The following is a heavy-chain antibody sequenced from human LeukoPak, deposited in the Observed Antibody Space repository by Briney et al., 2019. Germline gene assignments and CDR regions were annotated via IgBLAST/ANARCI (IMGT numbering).Heavy chain of an antibody. D-gene: IGHD5-18*01. J-gene: IGHJ4*02. CDR1: GGSISNYY. V-gene: IGHV4-4*07. Sequence: SETLSLTCTVSGGSISNYYWSWIRQPAGKGLEWIGRINTSGSTDYNPSLKSRVIMSVDTAKNQFSLNLSSLTAADTAVYYCARSRGTTLVTRFDYWGQGTLVTVSS. CDR2: INTSGST. CDR3: ARSRGTTLVTRFDY.